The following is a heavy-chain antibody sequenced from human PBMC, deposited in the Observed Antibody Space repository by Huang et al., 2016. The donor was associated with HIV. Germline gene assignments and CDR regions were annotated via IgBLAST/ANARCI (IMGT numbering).Heavy chain of an antibody. CDR1: GFYFTSYS. Sequence: EVHLVESGGGLVKPGGSLRLSCVVSGFYFTSYSFNWVRQAQGKGLEWVSTSDSSGDYINYADSVKGRFTVSRDNAKKSIYLHMSSLRGEDTAVYYCARVLAAVAGTFDYWGQGTLVSVSS. V-gene: IGHV3-21*01. CDR3: ARVLAAVAGTFDY. J-gene: IGHJ4*02. D-gene: IGHD6-19*01. CDR2: SDSSGDYI.